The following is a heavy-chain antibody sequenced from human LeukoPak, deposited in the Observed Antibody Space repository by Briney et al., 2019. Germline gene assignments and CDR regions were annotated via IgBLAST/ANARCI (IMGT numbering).Heavy chain of an antibody. CDR3: AKDPSGKWYFDP. Sequence: GGSLRLSCAASGFTVSSNYMSWVRQAPGKGLEWVAVISYDGSNKYYADSVKGRFTISRDNSKNTLYLQMNSLRAEDTAVYYCAKDPSGKWYFDPWGQGTLVTVSS. J-gene: IGHJ5*02. CDR1: GFTVSSNY. V-gene: IGHV3-30*18. CDR2: ISYDGSNK. D-gene: IGHD2-8*01.